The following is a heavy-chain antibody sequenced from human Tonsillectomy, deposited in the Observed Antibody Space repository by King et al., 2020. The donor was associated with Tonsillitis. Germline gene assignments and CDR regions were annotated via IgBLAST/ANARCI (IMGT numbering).Heavy chain of an antibody. D-gene: IGHD3-10*01. CDR3: ARGYSWVYFQH. J-gene: IGHJ1*01. CDR1: GGSISSYY. Sequence: VQLQESGPGLVKPSETLSLTCTVSGGSISSYYWSWIRQPPGKGLEWIGYIYYSGSTNYNPSLKSRVTISVDTSKNQFSLKLSSVTAADTAVYYCARGYSWVYFQHWGQGTLVTVSS. V-gene: IGHV4-59*01. CDR2: IYYSGST.